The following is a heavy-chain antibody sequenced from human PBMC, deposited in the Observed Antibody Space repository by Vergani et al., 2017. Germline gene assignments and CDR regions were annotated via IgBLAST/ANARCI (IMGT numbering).Heavy chain of an antibody. CDR3: ASKRGACRAAYCHSYDF. CDR1: GDSVISTDYH. J-gene: IGHJ4*02. CDR2: MDYSGST. V-gene: IGHV4-39*01. D-gene: IGHD2-15*01. Sequence: QVQLQESGPGLVKPSETLSLTCTVSGDSVISTDYHWGWIRQPPGKVLEWIGSMDYSGSTSYNPSLESRISISFETPKNQFSLRLTSVTAADTAVYYCASKRGACRAAYCHSYDFWGPGTLVGVSS.